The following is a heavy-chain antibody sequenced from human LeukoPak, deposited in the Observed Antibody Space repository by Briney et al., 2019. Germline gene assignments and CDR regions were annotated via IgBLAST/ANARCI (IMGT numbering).Heavy chain of an antibody. CDR1: GFIFSTYW. Sequence: PGGSLRLSCAASGFIFSTYWMTWVRQAPGKGLEWVATIKYDGNEKYYADSVRGRFTISRDNAKNSLYLQMNSLTAEDTAVFYCVRESFSRGDFNWGQGTLVSVSS. D-gene: IGHD7-27*01. J-gene: IGHJ4*02. CDR2: IKYDGNEK. CDR3: VRESFSRGDFN. V-gene: IGHV3-7*01.